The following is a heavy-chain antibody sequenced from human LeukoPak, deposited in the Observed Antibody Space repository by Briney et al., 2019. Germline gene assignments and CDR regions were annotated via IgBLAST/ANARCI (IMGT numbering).Heavy chain of an antibody. D-gene: IGHD3-22*01. Sequence: PGGSLRLSCAASGFTFSSYSMNWVRQAPGKGLEWVSSISSSSSYIYYADSVKGRFTISRDNAKNSLYLQMNSLRAEDTAVYYCARDLRRYYDSSGSMQDYWGQGTLVTVSS. CDR1: GFTFSSYS. CDR2: ISSSSSYI. J-gene: IGHJ4*02. V-gene: IGHV3-21*01. CDR3: ARDLRRYYDSSGSMQDY.